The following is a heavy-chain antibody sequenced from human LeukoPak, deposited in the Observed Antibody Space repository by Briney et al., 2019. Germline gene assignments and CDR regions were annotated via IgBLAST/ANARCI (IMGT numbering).Heavy chain of an antibody. Sequence: SETLSLTCAVYGGSFSGYYWSWIRQPPGKGLEWIGEINHSGSTNYNPSLKSRVTISVDTSKNQFSLKLSSVTAADTAVYYCARGEGSGDYWGQGTLVTVSS. CDR2: INHSGST. CDR3: ARGEGSGDY. J-gene: IGHJ4*02. D-gene: IGHD1-26*01. V-gene: IGHV4-34*01. CDR1: GGSFSGYY.